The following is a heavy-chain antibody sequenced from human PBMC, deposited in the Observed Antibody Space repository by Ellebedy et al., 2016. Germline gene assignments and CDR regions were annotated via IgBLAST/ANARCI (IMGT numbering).Heavy chain of an antibody. Sequence: ASVKVSCKASGGTFSSYDISWVRQAPGQGLEWMGRINPMLGTANYAQKFQGRVTITADTSTSTAYMELSSLGSEDTAVYYCARGQDYGGNSDLDYWGQGTLVTVSS. J-gene: IGHJ4*02. CDR2: INPMLGTA. D-gene: IGHD4-23*01. CDR1: GGTFSSYD. V-gene: IGHV1-69*04. CDR3: ARGQDYGGNSDLDY.